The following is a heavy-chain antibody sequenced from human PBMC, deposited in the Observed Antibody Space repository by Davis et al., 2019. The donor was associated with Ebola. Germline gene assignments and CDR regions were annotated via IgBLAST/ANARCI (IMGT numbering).Heavy chain of an antibody. CDR1: DDSFSIPTYY. CDR2: IYYSGST. CDR3: AKAVDYEEAFDV. V-gene: IGHV4-39*02. Sequence: MPSETLSLTCTVSDDSFSIPTYYWSWNRQPPGKGLEWIGSIYYSGSTYYNPSLKSRVTISADSSKNHFSLRLNSVTAADTAVYYCAKAVDYEEAFDVWGQGTMVTVSS. D-gene: IGHD4-17*01. J-gene: IGHJ3*01.